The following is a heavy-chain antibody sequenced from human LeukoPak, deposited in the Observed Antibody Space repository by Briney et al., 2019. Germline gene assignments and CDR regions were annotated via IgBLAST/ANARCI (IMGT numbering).Heavy chain of an antibody. V-gene: IGHV3-7*01. J-gene: IGHJ5*02. CDR3: ARVTRNSGRHPSLFDN. CDR2: IKEDGRET. CDR1: GFIFKTYG. Sequence: GGSLRLSCAASGFIFKTYGMTWVRQAPGKGLEWVANIKEDGRETYYVDSVKGRFTISRDNAKNSLYLRVNSLRAEDTAVYYCARVTRNSGRHPSLFDNWGQGTLVIVSS. D-gene: IGHD1-26*01.